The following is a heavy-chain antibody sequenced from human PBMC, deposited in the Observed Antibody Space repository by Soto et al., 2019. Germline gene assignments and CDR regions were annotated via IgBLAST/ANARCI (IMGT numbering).Heavy chain of an antibody. CDR1: GGAITSSSYY. D-gene: IGHD3-16*02. CDR3: ASYSYGPLGRYYGMDV. V-gene: IGHV4-39*01. J-gene: IGHJ6*02. Sequence: QLQLQESGPRLVKPSETLSLTCTVSGGAITSSSYYWGWIRQPPGKGLEWIGSMYYSGSTDYNPSLKSRVTISVDTSKNQFSLKLSSVTAADTAVYFCASYSYGPLGRYYGMDVWGQGTTVTVSS. CDR2: MYYSGST.